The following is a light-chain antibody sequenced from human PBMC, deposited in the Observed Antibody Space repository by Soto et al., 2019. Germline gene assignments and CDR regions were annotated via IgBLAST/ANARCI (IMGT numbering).Light chain of an antibody. V-gene: IGKV3-15*01. Sequence: MTQSPSTLSASVGDRVTITCRASQSISSWLAWYQQKPGQAPRLLIYGASTRATGIPARFSGSGSGTEFTLTISSLQSEDFAVYYCQQYNNWPGITFGQGTRLEIK. J-gene: IGKJ5*01. CDR3: QQYNNWPGIT. CDR1: QSISSW. CDR2: GAS.